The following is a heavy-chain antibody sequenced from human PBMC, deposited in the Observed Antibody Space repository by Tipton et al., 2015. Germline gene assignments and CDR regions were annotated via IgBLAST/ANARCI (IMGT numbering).Heavy chain of an antibody. J-gene: IGHJ4*02. V-gene: IGHV4-39*01. D-gene: IGHD2-21*02. CDR3: ASPSLPHDRGDYYFQS. CDR2: IYYSGST. CDR1: GGSISRSSYY. Sequence: TLSLTCTVSGGSISRSSYYWGWIRQPPGKGLEWIGSIYYSGSTYYNPSLKSRVTISIDRFKNQFSLKLSSVTAADTAVYYCASPSLPHDRGDYYFQSWGQGSLVTVSS.